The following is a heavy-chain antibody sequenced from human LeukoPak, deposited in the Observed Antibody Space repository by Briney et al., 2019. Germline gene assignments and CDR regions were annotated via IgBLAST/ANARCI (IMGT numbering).Heavy chain of an antibody. J-gene: IGHJ5*02. V-gene: IGHV1-69*04. CDR2: IIPILGIA. D-gene: IGHD5-18*01. CDR3: ARDAPLYSYGYLGNT. Sequence: SVKVSCKASGGTFSSYAISWVRQAPGQGLEWMGRIIPILGIANYAQKFQGRVTITADKSTSTAYMELSSLRSEDTAVYYCARDAPLYSYGYLGNTWGQGTLVTVSS. CDR1: GGTFSSYA.